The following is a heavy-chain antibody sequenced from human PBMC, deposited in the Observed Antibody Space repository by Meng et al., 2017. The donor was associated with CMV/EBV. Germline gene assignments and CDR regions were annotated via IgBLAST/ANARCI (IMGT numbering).Heavy chain of an antibody. CDR2: IYSGGST. V-gene: IGHV3-53*01. D-gene: IGHD3-16*02. CDR1: GFTVSSNY. J-gene: IGHJ4*02. Sequence: SLACAASGFTVSSNYMSWVRQAPGKGLEWVSVIYSGGSTYYADSVKGRFTISRDNSKNTLYLQMNSLRAEDTAVYYCARAFGGVIVNWGQGTLVTVS. CDR3: ARAFGGVIVN.